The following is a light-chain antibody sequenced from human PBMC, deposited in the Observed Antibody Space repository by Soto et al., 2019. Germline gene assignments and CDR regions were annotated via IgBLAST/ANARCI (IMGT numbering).Light chain of an antibody. CDR3: QQYINWT. CDR1: QNIRSD. CDR2: GAS. V-gene: IGKV3-15*01. J-gene: IGKJ1*01. Sequence: DIVMTQSPATLSVSPGERATLSCRASQNIRSDLAWYQQKPGQAPRLLMYGASSRATGIPARFSGSGSGTDFTLTISSLQSEDLAIYYCQQYINWTFGQGTKMEIK.